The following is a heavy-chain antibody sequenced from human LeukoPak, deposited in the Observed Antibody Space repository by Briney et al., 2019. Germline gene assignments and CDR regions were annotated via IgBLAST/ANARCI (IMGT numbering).Heavy chain of an antibody. CDR2: IYYSGTT. CDR3: ARPTVVVVAATRWYFDL. CDR1: GGSISSSSYY. D-gene: IGHD2-15*01. J-gene: IGHJ2*01. Sequence: SETLSLTCTVSGGSISSSSYYWGWIRQPPGKGLEWIGNIYYSGTTHYNPSLKSRVTISVDPSKNQFSLKLSSVTAADTAVYYCARPTVVVVAATRWYFDLWGRGTLVTVSS. V-gene: IGHV4-39*01.